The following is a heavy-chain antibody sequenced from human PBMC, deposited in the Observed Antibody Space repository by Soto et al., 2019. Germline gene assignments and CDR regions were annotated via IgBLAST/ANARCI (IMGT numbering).Heavy chain of an antibody. Sequence: QAQLVQSGPEVKKPGASVKVSCKASGYTFTAFGISWVRQAPVQGLEWMRWIAAHNGNTYDAPNSQDRVTMTTDSSTSTAYTEVRSLRSDDTAVYYCARDRGGYHYFGMDVWGQGTTVTVSS. D-gene: IGHD5-12*01. CDR3: ARDRGGYHYFGMDV. V-gene: IGHV1-18*01. J-gene: IGHJ6*02. CDR2: IAAHNGNT. CDR1: GYTFTAFG.